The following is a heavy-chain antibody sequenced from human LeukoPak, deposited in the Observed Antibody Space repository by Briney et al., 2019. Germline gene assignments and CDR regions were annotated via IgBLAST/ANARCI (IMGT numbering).Heavy chain of an antibody. J-gene: IGHJ4*02. CDR2: IYYSGST. D-gene: IGHD3-3*01. Sequence: KPSETLSLTCTVSGGSISSHYWSWIRQPPGRGLEWIGYIYYSGSTYYNPSLKSRVTISVDTSKNQFSLKLTSVTAADTAVYYCARGETHYDFWSAYYDYWGQGTLVTVSS. CDR1: GGSISSHY. CDR3: ARGETHYDFWSAYYDY. V-gene: IGHV4-59*11.